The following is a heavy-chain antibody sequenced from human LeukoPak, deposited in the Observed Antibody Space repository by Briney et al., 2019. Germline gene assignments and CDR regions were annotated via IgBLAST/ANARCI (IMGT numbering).Heavy chain of an antibody. Sequence: GASVKVSCKASGYTFTSYGISWVRQARGQRLEWIGWIVVGSGNTNYAQKFQERVTITRDMSTSTAYMELSSLRSEDTAVYYCAAVVPIAVAGRPDYWGQGTLVTVSS. CDR3: AAVVPIAVAGRPDY. D-gene: IGHD6-13*01. V-gene: IGHV1-58*02. CDR1: GYTFTSYG. CDR2: IVVGSGNT. J-gene: IGHJ4*02.